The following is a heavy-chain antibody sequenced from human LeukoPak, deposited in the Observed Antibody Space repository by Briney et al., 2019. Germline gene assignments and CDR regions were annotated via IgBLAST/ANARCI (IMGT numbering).Heavy chain of an antibody. J-gene: IGHJ4*02. Sequence: GGSLRLSCAASGFTFSTYWMSWVRQAPGKGLEWVANIKLDGSERYYVDSVRGRFTISRDYSKNSLDLQMNSLRAEDTAVYYCAWSRGSGGPFDFWGQGTLVTVSS. CDR3: AWSRGSGGPFDF. CDR2: IKLDGSER. D-gene: IGHD3-10*01. V-gene: IGHV3-7*01. CDR1: GFTFSTYW.